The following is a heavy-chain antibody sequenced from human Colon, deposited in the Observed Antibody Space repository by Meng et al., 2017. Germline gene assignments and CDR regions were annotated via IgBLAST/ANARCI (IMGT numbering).Heavy chain of an antibody. D-gene: IGHD5-18*01. V-gene: IGHV1-2*06. CDR3: ARVKDTTVVVFSEKFDY. CDR1: GYTFTDYY. Sequence: QAPQVEAGAEVKKPGASVTVSCKASGYTFTDYYMHWVRQAPGQGLEWMGRINLNSGATNYAQKFQGRVTMTTDTSISTAYMDLSRLRSDDTAVYYCARVKDTTVVVFSEKFDYWGQGTLVTVSS. CDR2: INLNSGAT. J-gene: IGHJ4*02.